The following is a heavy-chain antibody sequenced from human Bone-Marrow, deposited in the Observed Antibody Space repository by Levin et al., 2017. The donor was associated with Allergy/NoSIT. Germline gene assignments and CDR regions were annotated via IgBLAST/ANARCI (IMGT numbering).Heavy chain of an antibody. Sequence: PGGSLRLSCAASGFTFSDYYMSWIRQAPGKGLEWVSYISSSGSTIYYADSVKGRFTISRDNAKNSLYLQMNSLRAEDTAVYYCARDSDWNYFYYYYGMDVWGQGTTVTVSS. CDR1: GFTFSDYY. CDR2: ISSSGSTI. D-gene: IGHD1-7*01. J-gene: IGHJ6*02. CDR3: ARDSDWNYFYYYYGMDV. V-gene: IGHV3-11*01.